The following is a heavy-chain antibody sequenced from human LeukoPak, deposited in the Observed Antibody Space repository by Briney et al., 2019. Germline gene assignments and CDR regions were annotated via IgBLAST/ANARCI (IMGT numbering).Heavy chain of an antibody. Sequence: SETLSLTCTVSGGSISSYYWSWIRQPPGKGLEWIGYIYYSGSNNYNPSLKSRVTISVDTSKNQFSLKLSSVTAADTAVYYCARAGGYSSYYYYYMDVWGKGTTVTVSS. CDR3: ARAGGYSSYYYYYMDV. CDR2: IYYSGSN. D-gene: IGHD5-18*01. CDR1: GGSISSYY. J-gene: IGHJ6*03. V-gene: IGHV4-59*01.